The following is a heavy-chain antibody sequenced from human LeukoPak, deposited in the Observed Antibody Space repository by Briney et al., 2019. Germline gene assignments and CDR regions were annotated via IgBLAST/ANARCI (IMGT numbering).Heavy chain of an antibody. D-gene: IGHD1-26*01. CDR2: TSAYNGNT. CDR1: GYTFTSYG. V-gene: IGHV1-18*01. CDR3: ARDSIGGSYLNYYYYYMDV. J-gene: IGHJ6*03. Sequence: ASVKVSCKASGYTFTSYGISWVRQAPGQGLAWMGWTSAYNGNTNDAQKLQGRVTMTTDTSTSTDYMEMRSLRSDDTAVYYCARDSIGGSYLNYYYYYMDVWGKGTTVTVSS.